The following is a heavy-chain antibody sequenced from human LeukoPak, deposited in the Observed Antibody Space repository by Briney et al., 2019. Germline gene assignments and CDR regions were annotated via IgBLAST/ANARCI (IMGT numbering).Heavy chain of an antibody. J-gene: IGHJ3*02. D-gene: IGHD5-24*01. CDR3: ARAGGDVYNDAFDI. Sequence: NPGGSLRLSCAASGFTFSSYSMNWVRQAPGKGLEWVSSISSSSSYIYYADSVEGRFTISRDNAKNSLYLQMNSLRAEDTAVYYCARAGGDVYNDAFDIWGQGTMVTVSS. V-gene: IGHV3-21*01. CDR2: ISSSSSYI. CDR1: GFTFSSYS.